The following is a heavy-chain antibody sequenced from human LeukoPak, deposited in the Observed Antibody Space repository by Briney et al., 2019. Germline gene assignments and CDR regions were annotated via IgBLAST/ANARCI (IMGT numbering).Heavy chain of an antibody. V-gene: IGHV3-23*01. Sequence: GGSLRLSCAASGFTFSSYAMSWVRQAPGKGLEWVSAISGSGGSTYYADSVKGRFTISRDNSKNTMYLQMNSLRAEDTAVYYCAKLGRGPESAFDIWGQGTMVTVSS. D-gene: IGHD5-12*01. CDR3: AKLGRGPESAFDI. J-gene: IGHJ3*02. CDR1: GFTFSSYA. CDR2: ISGSGGST.